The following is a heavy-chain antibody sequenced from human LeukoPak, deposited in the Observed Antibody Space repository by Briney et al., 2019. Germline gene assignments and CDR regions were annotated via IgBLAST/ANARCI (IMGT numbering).Heavy chain of an antibody. Sequence: ASVKLSCKASGYTFTSYGISWVRQAPGHGLEWMGWISAYNGNTNYAQKLQGRVTMTTDTSTSTAYMELRSLRSDDTAVYYCARCRRYYDFWSGYLTFDYWGLGTLVTVSS. CDR1: GYTFTSYG. J-gene: IGHJ4*02. V-gene: IGHV1-18*01. CDR3: ARCRRYYDFWSGYLTFDY. D-gene: IGHD3-3*01. CDR2: ISAYNGNT.